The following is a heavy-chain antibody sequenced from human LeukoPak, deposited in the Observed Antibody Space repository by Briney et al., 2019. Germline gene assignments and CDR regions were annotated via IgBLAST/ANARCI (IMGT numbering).Heavy chain of an antibody. V-gene: IGHV1-18*01. CDR3: ARDLSKLDY. Sequence: GSSVKVSCKASGGTFSSYGISWVRQAPGQGLEWMGWISAYNGNTNYAQKLQGRVTLTRDTTTDTAYMELTSLKSDDTAVYYCARDLSKLDYWGQGTLVSVSS. CDR2: ISAYNGNT. CDR1: GGTFSSYG. J-gene: IGHJ4*02. D-gene: IGHD2-2*01.